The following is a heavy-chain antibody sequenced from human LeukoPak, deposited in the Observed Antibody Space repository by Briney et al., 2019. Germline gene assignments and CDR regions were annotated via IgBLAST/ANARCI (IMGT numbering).Heavy chain of an antibody. CDR3: ARDGEWLLKEGVGNWFDP. CDR2: IYHSGST. D-gene: IGHD3-3*01. Sequence: PSETLSLTCTVSGYSISSGYYWGWIRQPPGKGLEWIGSIYHSGSTYYNPSLKSRVTISVDTSKNQFSLKLSSVTAADTAVYYCARDGEWLLKEGVGNWFDPWGQGTLVTVSS. V-gene: IGHV4-38-2*02. J-gene: IGHJ5*02. CDR1: GYSISSGYY.